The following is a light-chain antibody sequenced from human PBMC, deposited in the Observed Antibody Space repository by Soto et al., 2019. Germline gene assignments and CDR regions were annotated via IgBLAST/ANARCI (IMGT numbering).Light chain of an antibody. CDR3: QHYDNLVT. CDR2: DAS. V-gene: IGKV1-33*01. J-gene: IGKJ3*01. Sequence: DIQTTQNPSCLTASVGDRVTITFRASQTISGYLNWYQQKPGKAPKLLINDASNLEPGVPSRFSGSGSVTDFTFTINSLQPEDIATYYCQHYDNLVTFGPGTKVDIK. CDR1: QTISGY.